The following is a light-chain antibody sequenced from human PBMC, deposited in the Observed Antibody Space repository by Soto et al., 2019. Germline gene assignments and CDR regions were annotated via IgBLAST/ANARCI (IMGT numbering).Light chain of an antibody. J-gene: IGKJ3*01. CDR1: QSVSISY. V-gene: IGKV3-20*01. CDR3: QQYGSSPFT. CDR2: GAS. Sequence: EIVLTQSPGTLSVSPGERATLSCRASQSVSISYLVWYQQKPGQAPRLLISGASRRATGLPDRFSGSGSGTDFTLTISRLEPEDFAVYYCQQYGSSPFTFGPGTKVDMK.